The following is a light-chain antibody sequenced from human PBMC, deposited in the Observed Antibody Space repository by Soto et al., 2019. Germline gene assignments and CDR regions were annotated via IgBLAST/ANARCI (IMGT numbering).Light chain of an antibody. CDR3: CSYAGSQTYV. CDR1: SSDVGSYNL. V-gene: IGLV2-23*01. Sequence: QSVLAHPASVSGSPGQSITISCTGTSSDVGSYNLVSWYQQHPGKAPKLMIYEGSKRPSGVSNRFSGSKSGNTASLTISGLQAEDEADYYCCSYAGSQTYVFGTGTKVTVL. J-gene: IGLJ1*01. CDR2: EGS.